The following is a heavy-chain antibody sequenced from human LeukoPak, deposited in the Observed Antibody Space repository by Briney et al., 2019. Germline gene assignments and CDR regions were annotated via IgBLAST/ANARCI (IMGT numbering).Heavy chain of an antibody. CDR1: GGSISSTNW. V-gene: IGHV4-4*02. CDR2: IYHSGST. Sequence: SDTLSLTCAVSGGSISSTNWWSWVRQSPGKGLEWIGEIYHSGSTNYKPSLRSRVTISVDKSENQFSLNLSSVTAADTAVYYCVANGWYALDIWGQGTMVTVSS. CDR3: VANGWYALDI. J-gene: IGHJ3*02. D-gene: IGHD6-19*01.